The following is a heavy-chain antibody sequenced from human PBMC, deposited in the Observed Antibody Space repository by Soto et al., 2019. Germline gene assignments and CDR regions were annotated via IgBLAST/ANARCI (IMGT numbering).Heavy chain of an antibody. CDR1: GFTFSEHW. V-gene: IGHV3-7*01. CDR2: IKQDGSEK. D-gene: IGHD2-8*01. CDR3: AKDPMARTSHGY. Sequence: PGGSLRLSCAASGFTFSEHWMNWVRQAPGKGLEWVANIKQDGSEKHYVDSVKGRFTISRDNAKNSLYLQMNSLRAEDTAVYYCAKDPMARTSHGYWGQGTLVTVSS. J-gene: IGHJ4*02.